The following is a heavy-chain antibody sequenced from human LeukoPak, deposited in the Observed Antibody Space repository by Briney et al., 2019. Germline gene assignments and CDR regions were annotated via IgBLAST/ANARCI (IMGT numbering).Heavy chain of an antibody. Sequence: GSLRLSCAASGFTFSSYSMNWVRQAPGKGLDWVSSINTGSNYIYYGDAMKGRFTISRDNAKNSLYLQMNSLRAEDTAVYYCASATRTYYYGSGSYYFDYWGQGILVTVSS. J-gene: IGHJ4*02. CDR1: GFTFSSYS. CDR2: INTGSNYI. V-gene: IGHV3-21*04. D-gene: IGHD3-10*01. CDR3: ASATRTYYYGSGSYYFDY.